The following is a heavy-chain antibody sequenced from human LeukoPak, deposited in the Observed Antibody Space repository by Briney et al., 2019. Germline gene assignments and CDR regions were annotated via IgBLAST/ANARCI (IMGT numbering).Heavy chain of an antibody. CDR1: GFTFSESW. Sequence: GSLRLSCAASGFTFSESWMSWVRQAPGEGLEWVANMNQDGSERDYVDSVKGRFTISRDNARKSLYLQMSSLRAEDTAVYYCATYTHWVAGDVWGQGTTVTVSS. CDR2: MNQDGSER. J-gene: IGHJ6*02. D-gene: IGHD3-16*01. CDR3: ATYTHWVAGDV. V-gene: IGHV3-7*01.